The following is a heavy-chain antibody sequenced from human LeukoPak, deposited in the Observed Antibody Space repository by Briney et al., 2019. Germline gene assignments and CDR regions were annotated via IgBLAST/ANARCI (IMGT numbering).Heavy chain of an antibody. CDR3: MSAHGY. CDR2: ISASSTII. CDR1: GFTFSGNS. J-gene: IGHJ4*02. V-gene: IGHV3-48*01. Sequence: GGSPRLSCVGSGFTFSGNSMNWVRQAPGRGLEWVSHISASSTIIHYADSVKGRVTISRDNAKNSVFLQMNRLRVEDTAVYYCMSAHGYWGQGTLVTVSS.